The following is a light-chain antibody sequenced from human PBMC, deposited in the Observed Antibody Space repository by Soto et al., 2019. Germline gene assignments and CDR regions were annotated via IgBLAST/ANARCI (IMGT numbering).Light chain of an antibody. J-gene: IGLJ3*02. Sequence: QSALTQPASVSGSPGQSITISCTGTSSDVGGYNYVSWYQQNPGKAPKLMIYEVSNRPSGVSNRFSGSKSGNTASLTISGLQAEDEADYYCSSYTSSIWVFGGGTKLTVL. V-gene: IGLV2-14*01. CDR2: EVS. CDR1: SSDVGGYNY. CDR3: SSYTSSIWV.